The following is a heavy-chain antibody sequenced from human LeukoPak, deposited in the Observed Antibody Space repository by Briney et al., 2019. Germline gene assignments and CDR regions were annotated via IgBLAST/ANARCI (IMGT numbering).Heavy chain of an antibody. J-gene: IGHJ4*02. D-gene: IGHD6-13*01. CDR1: GYSISSGYY. Sequence: SETLSLTXAVSGYSISSGYYWGWIRQPPGKGLEWIGSIYHSGSTYYNPSLKSRVTISVDTSKNQFSLEVSSVTAADTAVYYCARLYSSSWFDYWGQGTLVTVSS. V-gene: IGHV4-38-2*01. CDR2: IYHSGST. CDR3: ARLYSSSWFDY.